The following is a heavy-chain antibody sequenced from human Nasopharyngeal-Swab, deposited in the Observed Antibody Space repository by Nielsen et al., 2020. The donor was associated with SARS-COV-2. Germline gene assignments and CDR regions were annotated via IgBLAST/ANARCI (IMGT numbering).Heavy chain of an antibody. CDR2: VSHDSVNT. CDR3: AIDVELATVSFQC. D-gene: IGHD5-24*01. V-gene: IGHV1-8*01. CDR1: ENAFTNYD. J-gene: IGHJ4*02. Sequence: ASVKVSCKTSENAFTNYDINWVRQAPGQGLEWMGWVSHDSVNTGYAQKFQGRVTMTSDTTTGTSYMGLSSLRSEDTAVYYCAIDVELATVSFQCWGQGTLVSVSS.